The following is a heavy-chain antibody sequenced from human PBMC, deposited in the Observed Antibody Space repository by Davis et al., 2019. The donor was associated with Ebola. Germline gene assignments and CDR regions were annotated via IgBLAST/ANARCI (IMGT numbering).Heavy chain of an antibody. Sequence: GESLKISCAASGFTFSSYGMHWVRQAPGKGLEWVAVIWYDGSNKYYADSVKGRFTISRDNSKNTLYLQMNSLRAEDTAVYYCARGRRYCSGGSCFLFDIWGQGTMVTVPS. D-gene: IGHD2-15*01. V-gene: IGHV3-33*01. J-gene: IGHJ3*02. CDR1: GFTFSSYG. CDR3: ARGRRYCSGGSCFLFDI. CDR2: IWYDGSNK.